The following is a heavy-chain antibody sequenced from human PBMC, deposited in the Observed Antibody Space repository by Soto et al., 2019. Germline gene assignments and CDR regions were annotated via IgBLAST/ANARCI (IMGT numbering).Heavy chain of an antibody. J-gene: IGHJ6*03. Sequence: QVQLQQWGAGLLKPSETLSLTCAVYGGSFSGYYWSWIRQPPGKGLECIGEINHSGSTNYNPSLKSRVTISVDSSKHQFALKLSSVTAADTAVYYCARGQGYCSGGSCYRYYYYYYMDVWGKGTTVTVSS. CDR3: ARGQGYCSGGSCYRYYYYYYMDV. CDR1: GGSFSGYY. D-gene: IGHD2-15*01. V-gene: IGHV4-34*01. CDR2: INHSGST.